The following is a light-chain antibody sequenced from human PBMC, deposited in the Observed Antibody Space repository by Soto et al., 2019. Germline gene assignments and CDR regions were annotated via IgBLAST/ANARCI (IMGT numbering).Light chain of an antibody. CDR2: WAY. Sequence: DIVMTQSPDSLALSLGERPSIKXKSSQSVIYSAHIKKYLVWYKQKPGKHPXLLLXWAYTRESGVTERFSGSGSGTDFTLTISSLQAEDVAVYYWQQYYSTLTINFGQGTRLEI. J-gene: IGKJ5*01. CDR3: QQYYSTLTIN. CDR1: QSVIYSAHIKKY. V-gene: IGKV4-1*01.